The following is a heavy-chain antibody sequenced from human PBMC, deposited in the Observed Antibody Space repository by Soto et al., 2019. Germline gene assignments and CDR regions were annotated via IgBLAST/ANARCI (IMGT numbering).Heavy chain of an antibody. CDR1: GYTFTSYY. CDR2: INPSGGST. V-gene: IGHV1-46*01. D-gene: IGHD3-3*01. CDR3: ARVHLEWGGNYYGMDV. J-gene: IGHJ6*02. Sequence: RASVKVSCKASGYTFTSYYMHWVRQAPGQGLEWMGIINPSGGSTSYAQKFQGRVTMTRDTSTSTVYMELSSLRSEDTAVYYCARVHLEWGGNYYGMDVWGQGTTVTVSS.